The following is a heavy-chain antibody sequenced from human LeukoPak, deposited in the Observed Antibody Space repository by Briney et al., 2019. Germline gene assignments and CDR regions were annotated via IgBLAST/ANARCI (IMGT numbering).Heavy chain of an antibody. Sequence: GASVKVSCKASGYTFTSYGISWVRQAPGQGLEWMGWISAYNGNTNYAQKLQGRVTMTTDTSTSTAYMELRSLRSDDTAVYYCASGPTVTTGYYYYMDVWGKGTTVTVSS. CDR2: ISAYNGNT. D-gene: IGHD4-17*01. CDR3: ASGPTVTTGYYYYMDV. V-gene: IGHV1-18*01. CDR1: GYTFTSYG. J-gene: IGHJ6*03.